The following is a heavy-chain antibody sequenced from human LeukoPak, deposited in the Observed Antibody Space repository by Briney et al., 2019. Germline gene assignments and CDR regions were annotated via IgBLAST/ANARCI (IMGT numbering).Heavy chain of an antibody. CDR1: GYTFSIYS. CDR3: AREGATREYTGDTWRYFFDF. Sequence: ASVKVSCKASGYTFSIYSVHWVRQAPGQGLEWVGTIDPHGGTTSFAQKFQGGVTLTRDMSTNTVSMELRSLRYEDTAVYFCAREGATREYTGDTWRYFFDFWGQGTLVTVSS. V-gene: IGHV1-46*01. D-gene: IGHD4-17*01. J-gene: IGHJ4*02. CDR2: IDPHGGTT.